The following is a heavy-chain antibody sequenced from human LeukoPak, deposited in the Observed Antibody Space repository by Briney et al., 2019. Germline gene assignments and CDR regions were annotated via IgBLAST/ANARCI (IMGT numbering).Heavy chain of an antibody. D-gene: IGHD6-19*01. CDR1: GFTFSSYS. J-gene: IGHJ4*02. V-gene: IGHV3-48*01. CDR3: ARDEAVALFDY. CDR2: ISSSSSTI. Sequence: GGSLRLSCAASGFTFSSYSMNWVRQAPGKGLEWVSYISSSSSTIYYADSVKGRFTISRDNAKNSLYLQMNSLRAEDTAMYYCARDEAVALFDYWGQGTPVTVSS.